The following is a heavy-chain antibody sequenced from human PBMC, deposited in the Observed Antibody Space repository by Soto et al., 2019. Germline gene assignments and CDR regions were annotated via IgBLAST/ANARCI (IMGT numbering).Heavy chain of an antibody. Sequence: QLHLVQSGAVVKKPGASVTVSCSASGYPVTAYYMHWVRQAPGRGLEWMGGINPATGAAKYTQTFQGRVTMTRATSTGTVFMELSGLTSEDPAVFYCARGGGVGVAGSAAFDMWGQGTLVTVSS. D-gene: IGHD3-3*01. CDR1: GYPVTAYY. J-gene: IGHJ3*02. CDR3: ARGGGVGVAGSAAFDM. V-gene: IGHV1-2*02. CDR2: INPATGAA.